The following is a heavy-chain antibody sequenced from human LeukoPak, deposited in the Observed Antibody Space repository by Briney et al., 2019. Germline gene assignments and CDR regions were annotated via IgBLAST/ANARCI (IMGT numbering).Heavy chain of an antibody. CDR3: ARDQLAGIQRFDY. V-gene: IGHV3-48*01. CDR2: ISSSSSTI. J-gene: IGHJ4*02. D-gene: IGHD5-18*01. Sequence: GGSLRLSCAASGFTFSSYSMNWVRQAPGKGLEWVSYISSSSSTIYYADSVKGRFTISRDNAKNSLYLRMNSLRAEDTAVYYCARDQLAGIQRFDYWGQGTLVTVSS. CDR1: GFTFSSYS.